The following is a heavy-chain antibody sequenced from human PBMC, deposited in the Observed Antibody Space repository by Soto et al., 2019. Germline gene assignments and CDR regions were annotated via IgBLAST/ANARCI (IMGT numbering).Heavy chain of an antibody. J-gene: IGHJ6*02. CDR2: LSNDGSHK. CDR3: ATEWGDWPYYCGMDG. D-gene: IGHD3-9*01. CDR1: GFTFSSYG. V-gene: IGHV3-30*03. Sequence: QVQLVESGGGVVQPGRSLRLSCAASGFTFSSYGIHWVRQAPGKGLEWVAALSNDGSHKYYADSVKGRFTIFRDNSKNTLYLQLNRLRAEDTSVYYCATEWGDWPYYCGMDGWGQGTTVTVSS.